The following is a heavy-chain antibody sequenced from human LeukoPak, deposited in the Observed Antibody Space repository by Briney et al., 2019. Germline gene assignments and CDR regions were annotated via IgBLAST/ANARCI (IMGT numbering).Heavy chain of an antibody. J-gene: IGHJ4*02. CDR3: AREGDSSSYFDY. CDR1: GFTFSRYW. CDR2: INGDGSST. D-gene: IGHD3-22*01. V-gene: IGHV3-74*01. Sequence: TRGSLRLSCAASGFTFSRYWIHWVRQAPGKGLVWVSRINGDGSSTTYADSVKGRFTISRDNAKNTVYLQMNSLRADDTAVYYCAREGDSSSYFDYWGQGTLVTVSS.